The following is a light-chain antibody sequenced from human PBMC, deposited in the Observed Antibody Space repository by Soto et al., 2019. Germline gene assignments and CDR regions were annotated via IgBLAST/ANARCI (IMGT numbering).Light chain of an antibody. J-gene: IGKJ2*01. CDR3: MQNNHCPPYT. V-gene: IGKV2-30*01. Sequence: DVVLTQSPLSLPVTLGQPASISCRSSQSLGYSDGDSYLNWFQQRPGQPPRRLIYKVANRDSGVPDRLRGSGSGTDLTLKISRVEAQDVRVYYCMQNNHCPPYTLGQGTKLEI. CDR1: QSLGYSDGDSY. CDR2: KVA.